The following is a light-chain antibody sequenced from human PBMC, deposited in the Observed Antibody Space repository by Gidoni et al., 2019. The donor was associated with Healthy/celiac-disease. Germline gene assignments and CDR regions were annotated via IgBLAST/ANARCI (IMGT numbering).Light chain of an antibody. J-gene: IGLJ2*01. V-gene: IGLV3-21*02. CDR1: NIGSKG. CDR3: QVWDSSSDHPV. Sequence: SYVLTPPPSVYVAPGQTARITCGGNNIGSKGVHWYQQKAGQAPVLVVYDDSDRPSGIPERFAGSNSGNTATLTISRVEAGDEADYYCQVWDSSSDHPVFGGGTKLTVL. CDR2: DDS.